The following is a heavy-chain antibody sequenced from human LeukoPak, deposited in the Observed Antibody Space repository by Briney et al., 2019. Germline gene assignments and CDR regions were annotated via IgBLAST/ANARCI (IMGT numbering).Heavy chain of an antibody. J-gene: IGHJ6*03. CDR3: ARGWVGATSLSHYYYYYMDV. CDR2: INPNSGGT. Sequence: VASVKVSCKASGYTFTGYYMHWVRQAPGQGLEWMGWINPNSGGTNYAQKFQGRVTMTRDTSISTAYMELSRLRSDDTAVYYCARGWVGATSLSHYYYYYMDVWGKGTTVTISS. V-gene: IGHV1-2*02. CDR1: GYTFTGYY. D-gene: IGHD1-26*01.